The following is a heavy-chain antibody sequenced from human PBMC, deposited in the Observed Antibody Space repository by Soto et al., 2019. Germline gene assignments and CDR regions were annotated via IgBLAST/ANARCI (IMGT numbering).Heavy chain of an antibody. CDR2: SHPRGQPI. D-gene: IGHD1-26*01. V-gene: IGHV3-48*03. CDR1: GFTFSTSE. J-gene: IGHJ3*01. Sequence: EVQLVESGGGLIQPGGSLRRSCAASGFTFSTSEMYWVRQAPGKGLEWVAYSHPRGQPIFYADSVKGRFTISRDNAKNSLSLQMSSLRAEDSAVYYCASRASRWGQGKMVTVSS. CDR3: ASRASR.